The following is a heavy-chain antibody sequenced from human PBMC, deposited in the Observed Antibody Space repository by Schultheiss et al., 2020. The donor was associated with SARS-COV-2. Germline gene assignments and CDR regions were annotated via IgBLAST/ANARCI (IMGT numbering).Heavy chain of an antibody. V-gene: IGHV3-33*01. D-gene: IGHD3-10*01. Sequence: GGSLRLSCATSGFTFGHYGFQWARQAPGKGLEWVALIRYDGSNKFYADSVKGRFTISRDNSKNTLYLQMNSLRAEDTAVYYCARDLWFGESYFDYWGQGTLVTVSS. CDR2: IRYDGSNK. J-gene: IGHJ4*02. CDR3: ARDLWFGESYFDY. CDR1: GFTFGHYG.